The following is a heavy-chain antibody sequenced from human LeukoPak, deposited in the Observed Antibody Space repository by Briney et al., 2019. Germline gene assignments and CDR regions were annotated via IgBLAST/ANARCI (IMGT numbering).Heavy chain of an antibody. Sequence: GGSLRLSCAASGFTFSTYGMNWVRQAPGKGLEWVAVISYDGRQKYYADSVKGRFTISRDNSKDTVYLQMNSLRDEDSATYYCVRVFLESLTAGYFDHWGQGTQVTVSP. J-gene: IGHJ4*02. CDR2: ISYDGRQK. CDR3: VRVFLESLTAGYFDH. D-gene: IGHD3-3*01. V-gene: IGHV3-30*03. CDR1: GFTFSTYG.